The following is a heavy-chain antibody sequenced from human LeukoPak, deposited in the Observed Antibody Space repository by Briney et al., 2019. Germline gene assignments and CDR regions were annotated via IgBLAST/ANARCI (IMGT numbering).Heavy chain of an antibody. CDR2: ISSSSSYM. J-gene: IGHJ4*02. CDR3: ARGPYYYDSSRNIYFDY. Sequence: GGSLRLSCAASGFPFSSYWMHWVRQAPGKGLVWVSSISSSSSYMYYADSVKGRFTISRDNAKNSLYLQMNSLRAEDTAVYYCARGPYYYDSSRNIYFDYWGQGTLVTVSS. CDR1: GFPFSSYW. D-gene: IGHD3-22*01. V-gene: IGHV3-21*01.